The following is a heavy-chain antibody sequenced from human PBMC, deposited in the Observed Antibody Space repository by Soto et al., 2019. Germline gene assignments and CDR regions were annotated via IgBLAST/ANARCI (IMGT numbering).Heavy chain of an antibody. CDR2: IYHSGST. V-gene: IGHV4-4*02. J-gene: IGHJ6*02. CDR3: AREKFRRGYGPGNYGMDV. Sequence: SETLSLTCAVSGGSISSSNWWSWVRQPPGKGLEWIGEIYHSGSTNYNPSLKSRVTISVDKSKNQFSLKLSSVTAADTAVYYCAREKFRRGYGPGNYGMDVWGQRTTVTGSS. D-gene: IGHD3-10*01. CDR1: GGSISSSNW.